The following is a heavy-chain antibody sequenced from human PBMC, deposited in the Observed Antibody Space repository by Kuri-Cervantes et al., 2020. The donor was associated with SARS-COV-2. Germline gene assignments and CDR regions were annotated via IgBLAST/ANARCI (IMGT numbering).Heavy chain of an antibody. Sequence: SETLSLTCTVSGGSVSSGSYYWSWIRQPPGKGLEWIGYIYYSGSTNYNPSLKSRVTISVDTSKNQFSLKQSSVTAADTAVYYCSRDHYDSSGYAFDIWGQGTMVTVSS. CDR2: IYYSGST. CDR3: SRDHYDSSGYAFDI. D-gene: IGHD3-22*01. V-gene: IGHV4-61*01. J-gene: IGHJ3*02. CDR1: GGSVSSGSYY.